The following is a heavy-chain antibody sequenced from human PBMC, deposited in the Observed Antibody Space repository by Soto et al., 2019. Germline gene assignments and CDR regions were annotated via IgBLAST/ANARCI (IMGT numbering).Heavy chain of an antibody. CDR2: IYHSGST. V-gene: IGHV4-38-2*02. D-gene: IGHD3-22*01. J-gene: IGHJ5*02. CDR1: GYSISSGYY. CDR3: ARDGEYYYDSSGYYKVNWFDP. Sequence: SETLSLTSAVSGYSISSGYYWGWIRQPPGKGLEWIGSIYHSGSTYYNPSLKSRVTISVDTSKNPFSLKLSSVTAADTAVYYCARDGEYYYDSSGYYKVNWFDPWGQGTLVTVS.